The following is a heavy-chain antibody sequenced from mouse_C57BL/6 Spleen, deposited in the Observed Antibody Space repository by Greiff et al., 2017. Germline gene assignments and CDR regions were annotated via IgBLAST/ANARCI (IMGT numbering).Heavy chain of an antibody. CDR1: GYAFSSSW. J-gene: IGHJ2*01. D-gene: IGHD2-3*01. CDR3: ATISYDGYYGY. Sequence: VQLQQSGPELVKPGASVKISCKASGYAFSSSWMNWVKQRPGKGLEWIGRIYPGDGDTNDNGKFKGKATLTADKSSSTAYMQLSSLTSEDSAVYFCATISYDGYYGYLSQGTTLTVSS. CDR2: IYPGDGDT. V-gene: IGHV1-82*01.